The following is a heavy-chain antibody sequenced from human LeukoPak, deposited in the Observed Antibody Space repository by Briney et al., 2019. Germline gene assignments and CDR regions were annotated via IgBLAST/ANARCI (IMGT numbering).Heavy chain of an antibody. D-gene: IGHD5-18*01. CDR3: ARGGSDTAMAHDY. Sequence: GGSLRLSCAASGFTFSNHWMHWVRQAPGKGLMWVSRISRGASRTDYADSVKGRFTISKDDAKNTLYLQVNSLRVEDTGVYFCARGGSDTAMAHDYWGQGILVTVSS. CDR1: GFTFSNHW. J-gene: IGHJ4*02. CDR2: ISRGASRT. V-gene: IGHV3-74*01.